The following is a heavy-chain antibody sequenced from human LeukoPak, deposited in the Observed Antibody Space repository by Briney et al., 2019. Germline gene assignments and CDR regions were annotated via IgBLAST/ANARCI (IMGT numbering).Heavy chain of an antibody. Sequence: PGGSLRLSCAASGFTFRSYSMNWVRQAPGKGLEWVSAISSTSTYIFYADSVKGRFTISRDNAKDSLYLQMDSLRAEDTTVYYCAKDPGGVVINAFDIWGQGTMVTVSS. CDR3: AKDPGGVVINAFDI. CDR2: ISSTSTYI. V-gene: IGHV3-21*01. D-gene: IGHD3-3*01. CDR1: GFTFRSYS. J-gene: IGHJ3*02.